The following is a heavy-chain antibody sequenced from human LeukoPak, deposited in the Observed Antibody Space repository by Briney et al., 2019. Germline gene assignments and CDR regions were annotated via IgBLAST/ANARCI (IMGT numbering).Heavy chain of an antibody. V-gene: IGHV4-4*07. D-gene: IGHD6-13*01. CDR1: GGSISSYY. CDR3: TTERGYSSSCVFDY. Sequence: PSETLSLTCTVSGGSISSYYWSWIRQPAGKGLEWIGRIYTSGSTNYNPSLKSRVTLSVDTSKNQFSLKLSSVTAADTAVYYCTTERGYSSSCVFDYWGQGTLVTVSS. J-gene: IGHJ4*02. CDR2: IYTSGST.